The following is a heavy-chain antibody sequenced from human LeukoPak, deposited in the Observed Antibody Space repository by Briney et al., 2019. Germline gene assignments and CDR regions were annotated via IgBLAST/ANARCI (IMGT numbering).Heavy chain of an antibody. J-gene: IGHJ4*02. CDR1: GFTFTTYA. CDR2: IANDGGST. V-gene: IGHV3-23*01. D-gene: IGHD1/OR15-1a*01. CDR3: AKSHSVEQRGYFDY. Sequence: GGSLRLSCAASGFTFTTYAMSWVRQAPGKGLEWVSSIANDGGSTYYADSVKGRFTISRDNSRNTVYLQRNSLRAEDMAVYYCAKSHSVEQRGYFDYWGQGTLVPVSS.